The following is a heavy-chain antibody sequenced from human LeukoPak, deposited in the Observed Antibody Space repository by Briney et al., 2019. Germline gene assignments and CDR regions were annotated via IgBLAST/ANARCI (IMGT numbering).Heavy chain of an antibody. J-gene: IGHJ4*02. V-gene: IGHV3-15*01. CDR1: GFTFSDAW. D-gene: IGHD3-22*01. CDR2: IKSKTAGGTT. CDR3: TPWGYYYDSSGHPPSAY. Sequence: GGSLRLSCAVSGFTFSDAWMTWVRQAPGKGLEWVGRIKSKTAGGTTDYAAPVKGRFTISRDDSKNTLYLQMNSLKTEDTAVYYCTPWGYYYDSSGHPPSAYWGQGALVTVSS.